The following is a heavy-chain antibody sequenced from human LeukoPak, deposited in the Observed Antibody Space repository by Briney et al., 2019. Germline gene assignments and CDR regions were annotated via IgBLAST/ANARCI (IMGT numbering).Heavy chain of an antibody. J-gene: IGHJ4*02. V-gene: IGHV3-15*01. CDR3: ATGPLEYTGSYFDF. D-gene: IGHD1-26*01. Sequence: GGSLRLSCAASGFNFNDAWMTWVRQAPGKGLEWVGRIKGRTDGGTADYTAPVEGRFTISRDDPMHTLYLEMNSLKTEDTAVYYCATGPLEYTGSYFDFWGQGTLVTVSS. CDR2: IKGRTDGGTA. CDR1: GFNFNDAW.